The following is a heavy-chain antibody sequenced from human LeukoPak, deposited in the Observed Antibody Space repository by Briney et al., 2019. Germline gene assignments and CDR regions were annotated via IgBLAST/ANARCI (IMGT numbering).Heavy chain of an antibody. CDR3: AKDVWWSVS. V-gene: IGHV3-23*01. D-gene: IGHD2-8*02. J-gene: IGHJ5*02. CDR2: ISADAVDT. CDR1: GFTFRNHA. Sequence: GGSLRLSSVASGFTFRNHAMTWVRQAPGKGLEWVSAISADAVDTFYAPSVKGRFTISRDNSKNTMYLQINSLRAEDTAIYYCAKDVWWSVSWGQGTLVTVSS.